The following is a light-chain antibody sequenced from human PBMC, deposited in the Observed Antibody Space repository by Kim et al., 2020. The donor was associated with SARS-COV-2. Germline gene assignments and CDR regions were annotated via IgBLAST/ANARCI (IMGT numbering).Light chain of an antibody. CDR3: QQYGSSPWT. Sequence: EIVLTQSPGTLSLSPGEGATLSCRASQSVTNNYLAWYQQRPGQAPRALIYGASIRAPGIPGRFSGSGSGTDFTLTISRLEPEDFAVYHCQQYGSSPWTFGQGTKVDIK. CDR1: QSVTNNY. CDR2: GAS. V-gene: IGKV3-20*01. J-gene: IGKJ1*01.